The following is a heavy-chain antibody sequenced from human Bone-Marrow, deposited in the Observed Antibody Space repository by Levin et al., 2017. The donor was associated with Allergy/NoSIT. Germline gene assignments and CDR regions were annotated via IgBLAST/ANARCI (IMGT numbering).Heavy chain of an antibody. CDR1: GYTFTNYG. CDR2: ITGYNIKT. J-gene: IGHJ6*02. CDR3: ARLLEVRVYYNGLDV. Sequence: ASVKVSCKASGYTFTNYGISWVRQAPGQGLDWLGWITGYNIKTKYAEKFQGRVTMTRDTSTGTAYMELRRLTSDDTAVYYCARLLEVRVYYNGLDVWGQGTTVTVSS. D-gene: IGHD1-1*01. V-gene: IGHV1-18*01.